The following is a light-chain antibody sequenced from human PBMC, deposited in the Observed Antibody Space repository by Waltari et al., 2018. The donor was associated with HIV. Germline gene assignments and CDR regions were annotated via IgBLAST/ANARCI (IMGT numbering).Light chain of an antibody. Sequence: TQSPDSLAVSLGERATLNCKSSQSVLSSSNNKNYLAWYQQKPGQPPKLLIYWASTRESGVPDRFSGSGSGTDFTLTISSLQAEDVAVYYCQQYYTTPLTFGGGTKVEIK. V-gene: IGKV4-1*01. CDR1: QSVLSSSNNKNY. CDR3: QQYYTTPLT. J-gene: IGKJ4*01. CDR2: WAS.